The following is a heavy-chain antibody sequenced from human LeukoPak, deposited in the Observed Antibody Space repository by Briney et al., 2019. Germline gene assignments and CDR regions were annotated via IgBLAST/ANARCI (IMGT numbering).Heavy chain of an antibody. Sequence: SVKVSCKASGGTFSSYAISWVRQAPGQGLEWMGRIIPILGIANYAQKFQGRVTITADKSTSTAYMELSSLRSEDAAVYYCARESVGLYSYGPAEYFQHWGQGTLVTVSS. V-gene: IGHV1-69*04. J-gene: IGHJ1*01. CDR1: GGTFSSYA. CDR2: IIPILGIA. CDR3: ARESVGLYSYGPAEYFQH. D-gene: IGHD5-18*01.